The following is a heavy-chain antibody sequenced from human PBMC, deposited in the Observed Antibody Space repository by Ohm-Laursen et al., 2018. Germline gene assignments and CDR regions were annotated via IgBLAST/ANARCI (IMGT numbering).Heavy chain of an antibody. J-gene: IGHJ5*02. CDR3: AADTAA. CDR2: IVVGSGNT. Sequence: SVKVSCNASGFTFTKSTMQWVRQARGQRLEWIGWIVVGSGNTNYAQRFRERVTITRDMSTSTAYMELSSLRSEDTAVYYCAADTAAWGQGTLVTVSS. CDR1: GFTFTKST. V-gene: IGHV1-58*02.